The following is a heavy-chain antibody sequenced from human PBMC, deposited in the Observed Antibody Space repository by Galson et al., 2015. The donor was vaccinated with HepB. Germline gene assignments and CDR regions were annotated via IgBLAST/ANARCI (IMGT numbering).Heavy chain of an antibody. CDR1: GFTFSSYS. D-gene: IGHD2-2*01. V-gene: IGHV3-21*01. Sequence: SLRLSCAASGFTFSSYSMNWVRQAPGKGLEWVSSISSSSSYIYYADSVKGRFTISRDNAKNSLYLQMNSLRAEDTAVYYCAGNHCSSTSCYPARRFDPWGQGTLVTVSS. CDR3: AGNHCSSTSCYPARRFDP. CDR2: ISSSSSYI. J-gene: IGHJ5*02.